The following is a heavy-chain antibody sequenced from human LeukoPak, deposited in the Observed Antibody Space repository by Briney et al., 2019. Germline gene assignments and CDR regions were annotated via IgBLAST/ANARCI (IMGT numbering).Heavy chain of an antibody. J-gene: IGHJ4*02. CDR2: IYSGGST. CDR3: ARGYSYGSFDY. CDR1: GFTVSSNY. V-gene: IGHV3-53*01. D-gene: IGHD5-18*01. Sequence: GGSLRLSCAASGFTVSSNYMSWVRQAPGKGLEWVSVIYSGGSTYCADSVKGRFTISRDNSKNTLYLQMNSLRAEDTAVYYCARGYSYGSFDYWGQGTLVTVSS.